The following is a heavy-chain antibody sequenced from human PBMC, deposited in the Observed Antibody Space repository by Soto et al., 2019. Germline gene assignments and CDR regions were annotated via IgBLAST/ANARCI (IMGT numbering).Heavy chain of an antibody. Sequence: GESLKISCAASGFTFSSYAMHWVRQAPGKGLEWVAVISYDGSNKYYADSVKGRFTISRDNSKNTLYLQMNSLRAEDTAVYYCARDPTTVVTLRYYYGMDVWGQGTTVTVSS. CDR2: ISYDGSNK. CDR1: GFTFSSYA. D-gene: IGHD4-17*01. CDR3: ARDPTTVVTLRYYYGMDV. J-gene: IGHJ6*02. V-gene: IGHV3-30-3*01.